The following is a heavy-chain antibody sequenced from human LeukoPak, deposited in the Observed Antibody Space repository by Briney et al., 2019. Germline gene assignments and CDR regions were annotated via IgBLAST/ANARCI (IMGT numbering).Heavy chain of an antibody. CDR2: IIPIFGTA. J-gene: IGHJ6*03. Sequence: SVKVSRKASGGTFSSYAISWVRQAPGQGLEWMGGIIPIFGTANYAQKFQGRVTITTDESTSTAYMELSSLRSEDTAVYYCATLGYCSSTSCYKHDYYYMDVWGKGTTVTVSS. V-gene: IGHV1-69*05. D-gene: IGHD2-2*02. CDR1: GGTFSSYA. CDR3: ATLGYCSSTSCYKHDYYYMDV.